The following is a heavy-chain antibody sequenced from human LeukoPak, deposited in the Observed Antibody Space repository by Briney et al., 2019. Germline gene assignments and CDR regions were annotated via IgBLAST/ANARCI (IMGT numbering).Heavy chain of an antibody. CDR2: INPHSGGT. CDR3: ARVGTTGGSSGWYDY. Sequence: ASVKVSCKASGYTFTGYYMHWVRQAPGQGLEWMGWINPHSGGTNYSQKFQGRVTMTRDTSISTAYMELDSLRSDDAAVYYCARVGTTGGSSGWYDYWGQGILVTVSS. J-gene: IGHJ4*02. D-gene: IGHD6-19*01. CDR1: GYTFTGYY. V-gene: IGHV1-2*02.